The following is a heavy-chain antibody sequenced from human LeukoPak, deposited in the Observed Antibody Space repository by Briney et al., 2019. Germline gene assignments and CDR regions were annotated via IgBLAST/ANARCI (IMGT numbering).Heavy chain of an antibody. V-gene: IGHV4-30-2*01. CDR1: GGSISSGGYY. CDR3: ARVSADLAIFGVGTNWFDP. J-gene: IGHJ5*02. CDR2: IYHSGST. D-gene: IGHD3-3*01. Sequence: PSQTLSLTCTVAGGSISSGGYYWRWIRQPPGKGLEWIVYIYHSGSTYYNPSLKSRVTISVDRSKNQFSLKLSSVTAADTAVYYCARVSADLAIFGVGTNWFDPWGQGTLVTVSS.